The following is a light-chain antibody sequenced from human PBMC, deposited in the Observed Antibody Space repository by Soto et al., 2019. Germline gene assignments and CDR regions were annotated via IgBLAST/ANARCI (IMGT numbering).Light chain of an antibody. Sequence: DIQMTQSPSTLSASVGDRVTITCRASQSISSWLAWYQQKPGKAPKLLIYDAYSVESGVPSRFSGSGSVTEFPLTISSLQPDDFATYYCQQYNSYPWTFGQGTKVEIK. J-gene: IGKJ1*01. CDR1: QSISSW. CDR3: QQYNSYPWT. V-gene: IGKV1-5*01. CDR2: DAY.